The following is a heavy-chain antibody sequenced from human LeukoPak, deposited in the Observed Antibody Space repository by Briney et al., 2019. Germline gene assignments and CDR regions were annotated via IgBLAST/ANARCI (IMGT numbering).Heavy chain of an antibody. D-gene: IGHD4-11*01. Sequence: GASVKVSCKASGYTFTSYGISWVRQAPGQGLEWMGWISAYNGNTNYAQKLQGRVTMTTDTSTSTAYMELRSLRSDDTAVYYCARDSMTTEYYYYGMDVWGQGTTVTVSS. CDR1: GYTFTSYG. CDR2: ISAYNGNT. J-gene: IGHJ6*02. CDR3: ARDSMTTEYYYYGMDV. V-gene: IGHV1-18*01.